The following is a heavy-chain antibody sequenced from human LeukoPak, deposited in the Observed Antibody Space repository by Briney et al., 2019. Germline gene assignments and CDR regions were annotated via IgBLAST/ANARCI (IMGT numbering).Heavy chain of an antibody. CDR1: GFTFSSYG. V-gene: IGHV3-30*18. D-gene: IGHD4-17*01. CDR3: AKKFHGDYPLDY. J-gene: IGHJ4*02. Sequence: QPGRSLRLSCAASGFTFSSYGMHSVRQAPGKGLEWVAVISYDGSNKYYADSVKGRFTISRDNSKNTLYLQRNSLRAEDTAVYYCAKKFHGDYPLDYWGQGTLVTVSS. CDR2: ISYDGSNK.